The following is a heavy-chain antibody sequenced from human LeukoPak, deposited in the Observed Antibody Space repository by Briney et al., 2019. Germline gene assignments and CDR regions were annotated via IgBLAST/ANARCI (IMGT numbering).Heavy chain of an antibody. Sequence: KSSETLSLTCTVSGGSISSSSYYWGWIRQPPGKGLEWIGSIYHSGSTYYNPSLKSRVTISVDTSKNQFSLKLSSVTAADTAVYYCANSSPLYYYYYYMDVWGKGITVTVSS. V-gene: IGHV4-39*07. CDR3: ANSSPLYYYYYYMDV. CDR2: IYHSGST. J-gene: IGHJ6*03. CDR1: GGSISSSSYY.